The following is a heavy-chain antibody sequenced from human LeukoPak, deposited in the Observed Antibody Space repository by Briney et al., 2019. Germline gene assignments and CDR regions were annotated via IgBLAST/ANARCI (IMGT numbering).Heavy chain of an antibody. CDR3: AGERPSSSWYDF. CDR1: EFTFSTYL. V-gene: IGHV3-7*01. Sequence: GGSLRLSCAAAEFTFSTYLMTWVRQAPGKGLEWVANIKQDGSEKYYADSVRGRFTISRDDGKKSLYLQMNSLRVEDTAVYDCAGERPSSSWYDFWGQGTLVTVSS. CDR2: IKQDGSEK. D-gene: IGHD6-13*01. J-gene: IGHJ5*01.